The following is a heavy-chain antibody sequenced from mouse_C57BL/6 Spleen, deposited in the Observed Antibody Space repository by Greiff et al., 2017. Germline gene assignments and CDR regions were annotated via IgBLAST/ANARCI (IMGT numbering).Heavy chain of an antibody. CDR2: IRNKANGYTT. J-gene: IGHJ3*01. D-gene: IGHD2-2*01. CDR3: ARYMGYGYGWFAY. V-gene: IGHV7-3*01. Sequence: EVKLVESGGGLVQPGGSLSFSCAASGFTFTDYYMSWVRQPPGKALEWLGFIRNKANGYTTEYSASVKGRFTISRDNSQSIPYLQMNALRAEDSATYYCARYMGYGYGWFAYWGQGTLVTVSA. CDR1: GFTFTDYY.